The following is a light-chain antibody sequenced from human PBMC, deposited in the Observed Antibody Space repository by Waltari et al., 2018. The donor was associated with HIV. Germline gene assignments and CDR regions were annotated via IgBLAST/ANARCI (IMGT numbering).Light chain of an antibody. J-gene: IGLJ1*01. Sequence: QSALTQPRSVSGSPGQSVTISCIGTSSDVGAYDYVSWYQQHPGKAPKLMIYDVSKRPSGVPDRFSGSKSGNTASLTISGLQSEDEADYYCCSFTGTYVLGTGTTVTVL. CDR3: CSFTGTYV. CDR2: DVS. CDR1: SSDVGAYDY. V-gene: IGLV2-11*01.